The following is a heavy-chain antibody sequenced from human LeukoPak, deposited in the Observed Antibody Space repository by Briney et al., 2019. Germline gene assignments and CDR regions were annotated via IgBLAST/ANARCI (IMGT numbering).Heavy chain of an antibody. CDR2: IRYDGSNK. J-gene: IGHJ5*02. V-gene: IGHV3-30*02. D-gene: IGHD6-19*01. CDR3: AKDMGDSSGWYEGWFDP. Sequence: GGSLRLSCAASGFTFSSYGMHWVRQAPGKGLEWVAFIRYDGSNKYYADSVKGRFTISRDNSKNTLYLQMNSLRAEDTAVYYCAKDMGDSSGWYEGWFDPWGQGTLVTVSS. CDR1: GFTFSSYG.